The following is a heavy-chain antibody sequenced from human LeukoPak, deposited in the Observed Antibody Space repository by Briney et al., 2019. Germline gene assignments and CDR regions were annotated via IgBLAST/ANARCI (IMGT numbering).Heavy chain of an antibody. J-gene: IGHJ4*02. CDR1: GGSISDTNYF. CDR3: ARLTRLSTSPDRYYLDY. CDR2: IYYSGST. V-gene: IGHV4-39*07. Sequence: SSETLSLTCLVSGGSISDTNYFWGWTRQPPGKGLEWIGNIYYSGSTRYNPSLSSRLTISVDTSKNQFSLRLSSVTAADSAVYYCARLTRLSTSPDRYYLDYWGQGTLVTVSS. D-gene: IGHD6-6*01.